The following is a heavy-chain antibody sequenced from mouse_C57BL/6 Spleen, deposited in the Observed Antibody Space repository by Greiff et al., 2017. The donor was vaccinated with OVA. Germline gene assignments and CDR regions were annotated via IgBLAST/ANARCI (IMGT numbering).Heavy chain of an antibody. CDR3: ARFDY. Sequence: QVQLQQPGAELVKPGASVKLSCKASGYTFTSYWMQWVKQRPGQGLEWIGEIDPSDSYTTYNQKFKGKATLTVDTSSSTAYMQLSSLTSEDSAVCYCARFDYWGQGTTLTVSS. J-gene: IGHJ2*01. CDR1: GYTFTSYW. CDR2: IDPSDSYT. V-gene: IGHV1-50*01.